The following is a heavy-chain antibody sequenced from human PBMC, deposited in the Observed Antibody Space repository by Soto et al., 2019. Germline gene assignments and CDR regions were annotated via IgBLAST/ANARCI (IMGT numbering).Heavy chain of an antibody. V-gene: IGHV3-9*01. CDR2: ISWNSGSI. Sequence: GGSLRLSCAASGFTFDDYAMHWVRQAPGKGLEWVSGISWNSGSIGYADSVKGRFTISRDKAKNSLYLQMNSLRAEDTALYDGTGNASYCSGGSCYSLVSYWGQGTLVTVSS. CDR1: GFTFDDYA. J-gene: IGHJ4*02. CDR3: TGNASYCSGGSCYSLVSY. D-gene: IGHD2-15*01.